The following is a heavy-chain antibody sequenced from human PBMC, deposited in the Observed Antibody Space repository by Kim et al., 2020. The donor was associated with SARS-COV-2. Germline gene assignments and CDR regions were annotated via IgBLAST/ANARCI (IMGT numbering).Heavy chain of an antibody. CDR3: ARDLPINSGLLEAFDI. J-gene: IGHJ3*02. CDR2: IYSGGST. D-gene: IGHD3-10*01. Sequence: GGSLRLSCAASGFTVSSNYMSWVRQAPGKGLEWVSVIYSGGSTYYADSVKGRFTISRDNSKNTLYLQMNSLRAEDTAVYYCARDLPINSGLLEAFDIWGQGTMVTVSS. V-gene: IGHV3-53*01. CDR1: GFTVSSNY.